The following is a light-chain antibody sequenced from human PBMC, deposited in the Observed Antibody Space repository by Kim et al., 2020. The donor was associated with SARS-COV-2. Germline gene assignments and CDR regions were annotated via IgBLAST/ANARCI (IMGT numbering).Light chain of an antibody. CDR1: SSNGGDQG. CDR2: RDA. Sequence: QTATVPCIGSSSNGGDQGAARLRRHQGHPPKLLFYRDARRPSGTSERFSASRSGNTASLTVIGLQPEDEADYYCTSWDTSLTAWLFGGGTQLTVL. CDR3: TSWDTSLTAWL. V-gene: IGLV10-54*04. J-gene: IGLJ2*01.